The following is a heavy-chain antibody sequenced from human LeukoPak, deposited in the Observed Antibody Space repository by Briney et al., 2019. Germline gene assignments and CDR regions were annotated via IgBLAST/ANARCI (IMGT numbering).Heavy chain of an antibody. Sequence: GGSLRLSCAASGFTFSSYGMSWVRQAPGKGLEWVSAISGSGGSTYYADSVKGRFTISRDNSKNTLYLQMNSLRAEDTAVYYCAKEFVVPAATYYYYYMDVWGKGTRSPSP. CDR2: ISGSGGST. J-gene: IGHJ6*03. CDR3: AKEFVVPAATYYYYYMDV. CDR1: GFTFSSYG. V-gene: IGHV3-23*01. D-gene: IGHD2-2*01.